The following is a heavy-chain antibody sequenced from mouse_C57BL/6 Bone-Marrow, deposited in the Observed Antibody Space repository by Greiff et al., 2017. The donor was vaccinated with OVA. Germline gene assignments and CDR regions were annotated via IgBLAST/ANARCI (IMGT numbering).Heavy chain of an antibody. V-gene: IGHV5-4*01. CDR3: AREGITTVVDAY. D-gene: IGHD1-1*01. CDR2: ISDGGSYT. J-gene: IGHJ3*01. Sequence: EVHLVESGGGLVKPGGSLKLSCAASGFTFSSYAMSWVRQTPEKRLEWVATISDGGSYTYYPDNVKGRFTISRDNAKNNLYLQMSHLKSEDTAMYYCAREGITTVVDAYWGQGTLVTVSA. CDR1: GFTFSSYA.